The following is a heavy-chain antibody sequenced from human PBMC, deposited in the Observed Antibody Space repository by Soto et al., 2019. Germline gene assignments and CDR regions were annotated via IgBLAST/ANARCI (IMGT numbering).Heavy chain of an antibody. J-gene: IGHJ3*02. CDR1: GFTFSSYA. V-gene: IGHV3-23*01. Sequence: GGSLRLSCAASGFTFSSYAMSWVRQAPGKGLEWVSAISGSGGSTYYADSVKGRFTISRDNSKNTLYLQMNSLRAEDTAVYYCAKGLAGYYYDSSGYYYVTAFDIWGQGTMVTV. D-gene: IGHD3-22*01. CDR2: ISGSGGST. CDR3: AKGLAGYYYDSSGYYYVTAFDI.